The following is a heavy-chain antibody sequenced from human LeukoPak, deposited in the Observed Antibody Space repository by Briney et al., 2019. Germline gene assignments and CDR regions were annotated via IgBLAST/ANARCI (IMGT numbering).Heavy chain of an antibody. Sequence: PGGSLRLSCTVSGFTVSSNPMSWVRQAPGKGLEWVSFIYSDNTHYSDSVKGRFTISRDNSKNTLYLRMNSLRAEDTAVYYCARGHTAVTRHFDFWGQGTLVTVSS. CDR2: IYSDNT. CDR1: GFTVSSNP. J-gene: IGHJ4*02. D-gene: IGHD4-17*01. CDR3: ARGHTAVTRHFDF. V-gene: IGHV3-53*01.